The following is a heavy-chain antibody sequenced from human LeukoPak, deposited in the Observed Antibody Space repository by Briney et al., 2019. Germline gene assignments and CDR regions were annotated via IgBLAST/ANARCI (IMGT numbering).Heavy chain of an antibody. V-gene: IGHV3-23*01. CDR3: AKDRYSNYGNWFDP. CDR2: ISGSGGTT. J-gene: IGHJ5*02. Sequence: PGGSLRLSCVASGFNFGDYAMNWVRQAPGKGLEWVSAISGSGGTTHYADSVKGRFAISRDNSKNTLSLQMSHLRHEDTARYYCAKDRYSNYGNWFDPWGQGTQVTVFS. CDR1: GFNFGDYA. D-gene: IGHD4-11*01.